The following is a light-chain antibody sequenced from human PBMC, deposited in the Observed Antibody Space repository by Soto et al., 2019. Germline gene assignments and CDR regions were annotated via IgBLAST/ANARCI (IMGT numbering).Light chain of an antibody. V-gene: IGLV2-23*02. J-gene: IGLJ1*01. CDR3: CSYAGNSEV. Sequence: QSVLTQPASVSGFPGRSITIPCTGTSGDVGSYNLVSWYQQHPGKAPKLLIYEVTERPSGVSNRFSGSKSGSTASLTISGLQPDDEADYYCCSYAGNSEVFGTGTKVTVL. CDR2: EVT. CDR1: SGDVGSYNL.